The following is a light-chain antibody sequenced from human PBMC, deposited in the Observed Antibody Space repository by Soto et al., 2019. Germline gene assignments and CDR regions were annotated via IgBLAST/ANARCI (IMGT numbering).Light chain of an antibody. J-gene: IGKJ4*01. Sequence: DLQMTQSPSTLSASVGDRVTITCRASQSISSWLAWYQQKPGKAPKLLIYEASSLESGVPSRFSGSGSGTEFTLTINSLEPDDFATYFCQQYSSNTALTFGGGTKVEIK. CDR3: QQYSSNTALT. CDR2: EAS. CDR1: QSISSW. V-gene: IGKV1-5*03.